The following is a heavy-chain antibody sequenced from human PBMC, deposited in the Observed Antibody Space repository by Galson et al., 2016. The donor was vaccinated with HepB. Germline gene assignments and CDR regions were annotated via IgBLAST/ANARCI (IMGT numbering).Heavy chain of an antibody. Sequence: SLRLSCAASGFTFSSYSMHWVRQAPGKGLEWVSSISYSSSYMPYADAVKGRFTFSRDNAKNSLYLQMNSLGAEDTAVYFCARAAHSSGYCDVFDIWGQGTKVTVSS. J-gene: IGHJ3*02. CDR2: ISYSSSYM. CDR1: GFTFSSYS. D-gene: IGHD3-22*01. V-gene: IGHV3-21*01. CDR3: ARAAHSSGYCDVFDI.